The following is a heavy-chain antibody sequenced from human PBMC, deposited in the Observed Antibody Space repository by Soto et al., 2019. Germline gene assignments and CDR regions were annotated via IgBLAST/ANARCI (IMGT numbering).Heavy chain of an antibody. Sequence: GGSLRLSCAASGFTFSSYWMSWVRQAPGKGLEWVANIKQDGSEKYYVDSVKGRFTISRDNAKNSLYLQMNSLRVEDTAVYYCARDLNSGDFDYWGQGTLVTVSS. J-gene: IGHJ4*02. CDR1: GFTFSSYW. V-gene: IGHV3-7*01. D-gene: IGHD3-10*01. CDR3: ARDLNSGDFDY. CDR2: IKQDGSEK.